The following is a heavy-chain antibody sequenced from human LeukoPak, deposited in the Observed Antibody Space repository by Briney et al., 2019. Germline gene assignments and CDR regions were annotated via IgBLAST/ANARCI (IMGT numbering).Heavy chain of an antibody. CDR2: ISYDGSNE. V-gene: IGHV3-30*18. J-gene: IGHJ4*02. CDR1: GFTFSSYG. CDR3: AKGPAPRLGEFSYHALVDY. Sequence: GGSLRLPCVASGFTFSSYGMHWVRQAPGKGLEWVAFISYDGSNENIADSVKGRFIISRDNSKNTLYLQMNSLRAEDTAVYYCAKGPAPRLGEFSYHALVDYWGQGTLVTVSS. D-gene: IGHD3-16*02.